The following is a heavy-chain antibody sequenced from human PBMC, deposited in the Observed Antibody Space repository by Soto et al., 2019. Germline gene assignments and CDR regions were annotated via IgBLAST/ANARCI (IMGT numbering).Heavy chain of an antibody. V-gene: IGHV4-59*01. J-gene: IGHJ5*02. D-gene: IGHD3-22*01. CDR1: GGSISSYY. CDR3: ARDYRSSGPPANWFDP. Sequence: PSETLSLTCTVSGGSISSYYWSWIRQPPGKGLEWIGYIYYSGSTNYNPSLKSRVTISVDTSKNQFSLKLSSVTAADTAVYYCARDYRSSGPPANWFDPWGQGTLVTVSS. CDR2: IYYSGST.